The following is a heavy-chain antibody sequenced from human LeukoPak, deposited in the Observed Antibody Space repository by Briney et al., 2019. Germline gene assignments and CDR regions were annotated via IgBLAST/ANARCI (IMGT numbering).Heavy chain of an antibody. CDR2: ISSSGSTI. D-gene: IGHD2-21*02. Sequence: PGGSLRLSCAASGFTFGSYEMNWVRQAPGKGLEWVSYISSSGSTIYYADSVKGRFTISRDNSKDTLYLQMNSLRAEDTAVYYCAKSVAALVTAIPSYFDYWGQGTLVTVSS. CDR1: GFTFGSYE. V-gene: IGHV3-48*03. CDR3: AKSVAALVTAIPSYFDY. J-gene: IGHJ4*02.